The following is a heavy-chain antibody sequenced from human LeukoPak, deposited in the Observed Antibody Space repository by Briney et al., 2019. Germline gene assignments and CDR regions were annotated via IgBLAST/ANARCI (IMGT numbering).Heavy chain of an antibody. Sequence: SETLSLTCTVSGGSISSYYWSWIRQPAGKGLEWIGRIYTSGSTNYNPSLKSRVTTSVDTSKNQFSLKLSSVTAADTAVYYCARVSSYYDILTGYYNHWYFDLWGRGTLVTVSS. J-gene: IGHJ2*01. CDR1: GGSISSYY. D-gene: IGHD3-9*01. CDR2: IYTSGST. CDR3: ARVSSYYDILTGYYNHWYFDL. V-gene: IGHV4-4*07.